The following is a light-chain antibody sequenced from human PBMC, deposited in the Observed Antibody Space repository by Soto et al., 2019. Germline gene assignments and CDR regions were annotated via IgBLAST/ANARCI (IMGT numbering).Light chain of an antibody. CDR1: QSVSSSY. CDR3: QQYGRSLT. CDR2: GAS. J-gene: IGKJ3*01. V-gene: IGKV3-20*01. Sequence: EIVLTQSPGTLSLSPGERATLSCRASQSVSSSYLAWYQQKPGQAPRLLIYGASSRATGIPDRFSGSGSGTDFPLTISRLEPEDFAVYYCQQYGRSLTFGPGTKVDIK.